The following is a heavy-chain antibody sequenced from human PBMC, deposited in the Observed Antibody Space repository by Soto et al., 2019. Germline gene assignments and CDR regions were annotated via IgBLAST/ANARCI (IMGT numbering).Heavy chain of an antibody. D-gene: IGHD6-13*01. Sequence: QVQLQQWGAGLLKPGETLSLTCAVYGGSFSGHYWTWIRQSPGEGLEWIGEINHSGFTNYNPSLKSRLTMSVDTSKSQFSLQLSSVTAADTAVYYCARFAFDRSSWTNPRYFDSWGQGTLFTVAS. J-gene: IGHJ4*02. V-gene: IGHV4-34*01. CDR3: ARFAFDRSSWTNPRYFDS. CDR2: INHSGFT. CDR1: GGSFSGHY.